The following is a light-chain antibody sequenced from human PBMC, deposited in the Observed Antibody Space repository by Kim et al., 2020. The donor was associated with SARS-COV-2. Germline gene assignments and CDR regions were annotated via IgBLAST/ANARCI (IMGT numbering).Light chain of an antibody. CDR3: QQYNNYPYT. Sequence: SASSGDRVTITCRASQSYSTWLAGYQQRPGKTPKLLISEASTLKSGVPSRFSGSESGAEFTLTITNLQPDDFATYYCQQYNNYPYTFGQGTKLEI. CDR2: EAS. V-gene: IGKV1-5*03. J-gene: IGKJ2*01. CDR1: QSYSTW.